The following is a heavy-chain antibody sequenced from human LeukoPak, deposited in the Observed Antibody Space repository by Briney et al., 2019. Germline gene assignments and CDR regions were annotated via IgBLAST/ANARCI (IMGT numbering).Heavy chain of an antibody. Sequence: SETLSLTCTVSGGSISNYYWSRIRQPPGKGLEWIGYIHYSGSPNYNPSLKSRVTISVDTSKKQFSLKLSSVTAADTAVYYCARGYGDYRIYYFDYWGQGTLVTVSS. CDR2: IHYSGSP. CDR1: GGSISNYY. CDR3: ARGYGDYRIYYFDY. J-gene: IGHJ4*02. V-gene: IGHV4-59*08. D-gene: IGHD4-17*01.